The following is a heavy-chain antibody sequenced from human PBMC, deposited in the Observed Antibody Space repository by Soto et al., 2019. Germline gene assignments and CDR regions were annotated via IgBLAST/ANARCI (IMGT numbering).Heavy chain of an antibody. CDR2: ISWSTSSI. CDR1: GFTSDDYD. V-gene: IGHV3-9*02. Sequence: GGSLRLSCVASGFTSDDYDMHWVRQTPGKGLQWVSGISWSTSSIGYGASLRGRFLISRDNANNSLYLQMNNLRPEDTALYYCGKASSSNSWSPIDYWGQGTMVTVSS. J-gene: IGHJ4*02. D-gene: IGHD3-3*01. CDR3: GKASSSNSWSPIDY.